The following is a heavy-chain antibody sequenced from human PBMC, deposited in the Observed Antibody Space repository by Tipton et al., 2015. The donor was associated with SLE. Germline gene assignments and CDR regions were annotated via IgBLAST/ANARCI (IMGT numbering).Heavy chain of an antibody. CDR1: GDSISSGSYY. D-gene: IGHD1-26*01. V-gene: IGHV4-61*01. Sequence: TLSLTCAVSGDSISSGSYYWGWIRQPPGKGLEWIGDIYYSGSTNYNPSLKSRVTISVDTSKNQFSLKLSSVTAADTAVYYCARFRARGGRQLDYWGQGTLVTVSA. CDR2: IYYSGST. J-gene: IGHJ4*02. CDR3: ARFRARGGRQLDY.